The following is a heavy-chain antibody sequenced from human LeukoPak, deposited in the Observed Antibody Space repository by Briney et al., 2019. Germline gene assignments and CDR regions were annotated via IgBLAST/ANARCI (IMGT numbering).Heavy chain of an antibody. CDR3: ARSNAIQLWTYYFDY. D-gene: IGHD5-18*01. V-gene: IGHV1-18*01. CDR1: GYTFTSYG. CDR2: ISAYNGNT. J-gene: IGHJ4*02. Sequence: ASVKVSCKASGYTFTSYGISWVRQAPGQGLEWMGWISAYNGNTNYAQKLQGRVTMTTDTSTSTAYMELRSLRSDDTAGYYCARSNAIQLWTYYFDYWGQGTLVTVSS.